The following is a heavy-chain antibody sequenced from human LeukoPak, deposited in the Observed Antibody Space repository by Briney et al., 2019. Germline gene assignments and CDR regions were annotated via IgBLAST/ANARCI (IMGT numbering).Heavy chain of an antibody. V-gene: IGHV3-30*18. D-gene: IGHD4-17*01. J-gene: IGHJ4*02. CDR3: AKVYTVSDFDY. CDR1: GFTFSSYG. Sequence: GGSLRLSCAASGFTFSSYGMHWVRQAPGKGLEWVAVISYDGSNKYCADSVKGRFTISRDNSKNTLYLQMNSLRAEDTAVYYCAKVYTVSDFDYWGQGTLVTVSS. CDR2: ISYDGSNK.